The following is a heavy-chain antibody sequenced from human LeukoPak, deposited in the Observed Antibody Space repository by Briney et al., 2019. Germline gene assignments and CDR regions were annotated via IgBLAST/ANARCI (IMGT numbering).Heavy chain of an antibody. CDR1: GGSINSGY. J-gene: IGHJ4*02. CDR2: LYPSGST. D-gene: IGHD1-26*01. Sequence: SEILSLTCSVSGGSINSGYWSWTRQPPGRGLEWIGLLYPSGSTNYNPSLKSRVTISVDTSRTQFSLKLSSMAAADTAVYYCAGGHYPLEYWGQGPLVPVSS. CDR3: AGGHYPLEY. V-gene: IGHV4-59*01.